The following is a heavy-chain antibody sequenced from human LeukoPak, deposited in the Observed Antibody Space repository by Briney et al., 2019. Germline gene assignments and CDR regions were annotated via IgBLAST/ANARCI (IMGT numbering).Heavy chain of an antibody. CDR1: GYTFTSYY. D-gene: IGHD3-3*01. CDR3: ARESILGDFWSGYYYPY. Sequence: VASVKVSCKASGYTFTSYYMHWVRQAPGQGLEWMGIINPSGGSTSYAQKFQGRVTMTRDTSTSTVYMELSSLRSEDTAVYYCARESILGDFWSGYYYPYWGQGTLVTVSS. J-gene: IGHJ4*02. CDR2: INPSGGST. V-gene: IGHV1-46*01.